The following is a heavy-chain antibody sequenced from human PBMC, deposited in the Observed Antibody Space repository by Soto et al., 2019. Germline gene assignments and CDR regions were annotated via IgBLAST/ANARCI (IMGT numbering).Heavy chain of an antibody. Sequence: GGSLRLSCAASGFTCSSYGMHWVRQGPGKGLEWVAVIWYDGSNKYYADSVKGRFTISRDNSKNTPYLQMNSLRGEDTAVYYCASGAVGDIVVVRAAPAYRGQRTLVTVSS. V-gene: IGHV3-33*01. D-gene: IGHD2-2*01. CDR1: GFTCSSYG. J-gene: IGHJ1*01. CDR2: IWYDGSNK. CDR3: ASGAVGDIVVVRAAPAY.